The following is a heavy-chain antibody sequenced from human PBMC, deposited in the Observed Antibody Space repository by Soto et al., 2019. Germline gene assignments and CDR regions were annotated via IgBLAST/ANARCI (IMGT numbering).Heavy chain of an antibody. J-gene: IGHJ4*02. CDR2: ISTYSGDT. CDR3: ARGDYGTGGYPFPYFDY. Sequence: AASVKVSCKASGYTFFTYDISWVRQAPGQGLEWMGWISTYSGDTKYAQKFQGRVTMTTDTSTTTAYLELRSLRSDDTAVYYCARGDYGTGGYPFPYFDYWGQGTLVTVSS. CDR1: GYTFFTYD. V-gene: IGHV1-18*01. D-gene: IGHD2-8*02.